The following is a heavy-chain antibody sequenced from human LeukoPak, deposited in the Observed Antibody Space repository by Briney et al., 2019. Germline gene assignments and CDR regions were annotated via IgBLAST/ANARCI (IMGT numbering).Heavy chain of an antibody. CDR3: AKEGYYSDSSGYWDYFDY. D-gene: IGHD3-22*01. J-gene: IGHJ4*02. CDR2: IRADAVTT. Sequence: GGTLRLSCATSGFIFSHHGMNWVRQAPGKGLEWVSGIRADAVTTYYADSVKGRFTISRDNSKNTLYLQMNSLRAEDTAVYYCAKEGYYSDSSGYWDYFDYWGQGTLVTVSS. V-gene: IGHV3-23*01. CDR1: GFIFSHHG.